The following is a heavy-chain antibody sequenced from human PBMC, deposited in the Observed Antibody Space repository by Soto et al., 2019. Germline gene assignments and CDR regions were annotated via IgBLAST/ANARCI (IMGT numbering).Heavy chain of an antibody. CDR2: ISYDGSKK. D-gene: IGHD2-21*01. CDR1: GFTFSSYA. Sequence: QVQLVESGGGVVQPGRSLRLSCAASGFTFSSYAMHWVRQAPGKGLEWVAVISYDGSKKYYVDSVKGRITISRDTSKNTLYLQRNSLSTEDPAVSYRARPLWRDDFNWGYFDLWGRSTLISVYS. CDR3: ARPLWRDDFNWGYFDL. J-gene: IGHJ2*01. V-gene: IGHV3-30-3*01.